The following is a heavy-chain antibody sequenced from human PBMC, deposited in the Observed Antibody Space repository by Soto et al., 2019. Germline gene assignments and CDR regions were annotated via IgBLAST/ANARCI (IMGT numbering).Heavy chain of an antibody. CDR1: GFTFSSYA. CDR2: ISYDGSNK. Sequence: QVQLVESGGGVVQPGRSLRLSCAASGFTFSSYAMHWVRQAPGKGLEWVAVISYDGSNKYYADSVKGRFTISRDNSKNTLYLQMNSLRAEDTAVYYCARDHVAAAGTGGSDNWFDPWGQGTLVTVSS. D-gene: IGHD6-13*01. V-gene: IGHV3-30-3*01. CDR3: ARDHVAAAGTGGSDNWFDP. J-gene: IGHJ5*02.